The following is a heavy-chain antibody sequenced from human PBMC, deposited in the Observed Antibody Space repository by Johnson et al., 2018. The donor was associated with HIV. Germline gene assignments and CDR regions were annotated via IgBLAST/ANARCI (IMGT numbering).Heavy chain of an antibody. V-gene: IGHV3-13*01. CDR1: GFTFDDYG. CDR2: IGTAGDT. D-gene: IGHD3-16*01. J-gene: IGHJ3*02. CDR3: AREGPVPGGDAFDI. Sequence: MQLVESGGGVVRPGGSLRLSCAASGFTFDDYGMSWVRQATGKGLEWVSAIGTAGDTYYPGSVKGRFTISRENAKNSLYLQMNSLRAGDTAVYYCAREGPVPGGDAFDIWGQGTMVTVSS.